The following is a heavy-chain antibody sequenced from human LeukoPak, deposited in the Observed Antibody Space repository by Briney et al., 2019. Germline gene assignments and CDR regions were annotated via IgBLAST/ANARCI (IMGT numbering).Heavy chain of an antibody. CDR1: GGSISSYY. Sequence: SETLSLTCTVSGGSISSYYWSWIRQPPGKGLEWTGEINHSGSTIYNPSLKSRVTISVDTSKNHFSLKLSSVTAADTAVYYCARLSGWFYYYYMDVWGKGTTVTISS. V-gene: IGHV4-34*01. D-gene: IGHD6-19*01. CDR2: INHSGST. CDR3: ARLSGWFYYYYMDV. J-gene: IGHJ6*03.